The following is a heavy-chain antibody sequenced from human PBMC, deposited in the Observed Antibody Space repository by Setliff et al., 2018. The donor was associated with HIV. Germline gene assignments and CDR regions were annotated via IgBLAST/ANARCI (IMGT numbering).Heavy chain of an antibody. V-gene: IGHV4-59*11. CDR2: MYYSGST. Sequence: ASETLSLTFTVSNGSISSHYWSWIRQPPGKGLEWIGNMYYSGSTNYNPSLKSQVTISVDRSQNHFSLKLSSVTAADTAVYYCAREVDYYDSSRYLLLYYFDSWGQGTLVTVSS. D-gene: IGHD3-22*01. CDR3: AREVDYYDSSRYLLLYYFDS. J-gene: IGHJ4*02. CDR1: NGSISSHY.